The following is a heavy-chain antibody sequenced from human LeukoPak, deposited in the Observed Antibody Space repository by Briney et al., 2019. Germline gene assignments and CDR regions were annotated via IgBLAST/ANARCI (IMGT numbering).Heavy chain of an antibody. CDR3: AREVPAAATHYYYYYYMDV. CDR1: GGTFSSYA. V-gene: IGHV1-69*05. J-gene: IGHJ6*03. Sequence: ASVKVSCKASGGTFSSYAISWVRQAPGQGLEWMGGIIPIFGTANYAQKFQGRVTITTDESTSTAYMELSSLRSEDTAVYYCAREVPAAATHYYYYYYMDVWGKGTTVTVSS. CDR2: IIPIFGTA. D-gene: IGHD2-2*01.